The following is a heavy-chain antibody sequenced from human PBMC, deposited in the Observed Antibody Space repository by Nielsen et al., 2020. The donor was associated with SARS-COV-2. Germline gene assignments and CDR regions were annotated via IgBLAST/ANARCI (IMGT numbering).Heavy chain of an antibody. CDR1: GFTFSSYD. D-gene: IGHD4-17*01. V-gene: IGHV3-30*13. CDR2: ISFAGTYE. Sequence: GESLKISCAASGFTFSSYDMHWVRQAPGKGLEWVAVISFAGTYEDYADSVKGRFTISRDNSKNSLFLRMDSLRGDDTAIYYCARVYGEYADYFDNWGQETLVTVSS. J-gene: IGHJ4*02. CDR3: ARVYGEYADYFDN.